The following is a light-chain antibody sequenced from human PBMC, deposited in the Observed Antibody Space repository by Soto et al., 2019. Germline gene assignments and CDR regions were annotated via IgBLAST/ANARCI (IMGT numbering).Light chain of an antibody. V-gene: IGKV1-5*03. J-gene: IGKJ1*01. Sequence: DIQMTQSPSTLSAFVGDRVTITCRASQSISSWLAWYQQKPGKAPKLLIYKASSLESGVPSRFSGSGSGTEFTLTISSLQPDDFATYYCQQYNGYPWTFGQGTKVEIK. CDR2: KAS. CDR3: QQYNGYPWT. CDR1: QSISSW.